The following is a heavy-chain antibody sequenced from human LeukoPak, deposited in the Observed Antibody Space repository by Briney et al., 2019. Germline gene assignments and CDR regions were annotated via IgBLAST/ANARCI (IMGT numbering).Heavy chain of an antibody. J-gene: IGHJ3*02. Sequence: GASVKVSCKASGYTFTSYGISWVRQAPGQGLEWMGWISAYNGNTNYAQKLQGRVTMTTDTSTSTAYMELRSLRSDDTAVYYCAMITPWLVVTPDAFDIWGQGTMVTVSS. CDR2: ISAYNGNT. CDR1: GYTFTSYG. V-gene: IGHV1-18*01. D-gene: IGHD3-22*01. CDR3: AMITPWLVVTPDAFDI.